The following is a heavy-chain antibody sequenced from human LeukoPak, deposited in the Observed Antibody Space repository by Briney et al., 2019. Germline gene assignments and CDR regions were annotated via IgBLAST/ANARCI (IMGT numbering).Heavy chain of an antibody. CDR3: ARGKQQLGPGKSNWFDP. CDR2: INAGNGNT. D-gene: IGHD6-13*01. J-gene: IGHJ5*02. CDR1: GYTFTSYA. Sequence: ASVKVSCKASGYTFTSYAMHWVRQAPGQRLEWMGWINAGNGNTKYSQKFQGRVTITRDTSASTAYMELGSLRSEDTAVYYCARGKQQLGPGKSNWFDPWGQGTLVTVSS. V-gene: IGHV1-3*01.